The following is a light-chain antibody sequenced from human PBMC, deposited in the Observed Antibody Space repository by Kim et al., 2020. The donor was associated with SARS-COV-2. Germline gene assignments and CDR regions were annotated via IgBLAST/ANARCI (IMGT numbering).Light chain of an antibody. V-gene: IGKV1-39*01. CDR1: QSISSY. Sequence: GDRVTITCRASQSISSYLNWYQQKPGKAPNLLIYAASSLQSGVPSRFSGSGSGTDFTLTISSLQPEDFATYYCQQSYSTLTFGPGTKVDIK. CDR3: QQSYSTLT. CDR2: AAS. J-gene: IGKJ3*01.